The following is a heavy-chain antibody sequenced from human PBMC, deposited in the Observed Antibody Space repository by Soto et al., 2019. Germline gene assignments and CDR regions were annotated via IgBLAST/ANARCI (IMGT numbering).Heavy chain of an antibody. CDR1: GGSISSGGYY. CDR2: IYYSGST. D-gene: IGHD3-9*01. Sequence: QVQLQESGPGLVKPSQTLSLTCTVSGGSISSGGYYWSWIRQHPGKVMEWIGYIYYSGSTYYNPSLKRRVTTTVDTSKNQIPLKVSSVTAADTAVYYGARAGRYYDMLTGYAADYYFEYWGQGTLVTVSA. J-gene: IGHJ4*02. CDR3: ARAGRYYDMLTGYAADYYFEY. V-gene: IGHV4-31*03.